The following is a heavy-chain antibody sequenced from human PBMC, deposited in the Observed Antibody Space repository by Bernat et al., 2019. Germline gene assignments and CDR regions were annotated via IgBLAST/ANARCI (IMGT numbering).Heavy chain of an antibody. Sequence: EVQLVESGGGLVQPGGSLRLSCSASGFTFSNYAMSWVRQAPGKGLEWVSLITGRGDYTYYGDSVTGRFSISRDNSKNTLYLQMNNLRVEDTAVYYCARDLLYDTRSYYSPFDYWGQGTLATVSS. D-gene: IGHD3-22*01. J-gene: IGHJ4*02. V-gene: IGHV3-23*04. CDR1: GFTFSNYA. CDR2: ITGRGDYT. CDR3: ARDLLYDTRSYYSPFDY.